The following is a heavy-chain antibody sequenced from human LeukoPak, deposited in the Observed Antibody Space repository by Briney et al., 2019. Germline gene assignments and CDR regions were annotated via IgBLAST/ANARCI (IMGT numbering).Heavy chain of an antibody. Sequence: GGSLRLSCAASGFTFSSYKMNWVRQAPGKGLEWVSFISSSSNYIYYADSVKGRFTISRDNAKSSLYLQMNSLRAEDTAVYYCARVSNGCNDYWGQGTLVTVSS. J-gene: IGHJ4*02. CDR2: ISSSSNYI. V-gene: IGHV3-21*01. CDR3: ARVSNGCNDY. D-gene: IGHD6-19*01. CDR1: GFTFSSYK.